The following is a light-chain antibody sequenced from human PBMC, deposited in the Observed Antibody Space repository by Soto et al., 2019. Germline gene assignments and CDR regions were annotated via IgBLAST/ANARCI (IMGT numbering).Light chain of an antibody. CDR2: EVS. J-gene: IGLJ2*01. Sequence: QSALTQPPSASGSPGQSVTISCTGTSNDVGGYNYVSWYQQHPGKAPKLMIYEVSKRPSGVPDRFSGSKSGNTASLTVSGLQAEEEADYYCSSYAGSNIYVVFGGGTKVTVL. V-gene: IGLV2-8*01. CDR3: SSYAGSNIYVV. CDR1: SNDVGGYNY.